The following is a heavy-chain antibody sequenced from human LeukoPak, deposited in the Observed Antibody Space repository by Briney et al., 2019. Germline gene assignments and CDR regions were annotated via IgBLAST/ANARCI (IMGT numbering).Heavy chain of an antibody. V-gene: IGHV4-39*01. CDR2: VYYSGST. D-gene: IGHD2-2*01. Sequence: PSETLSLTCTVSDGSISSSSYYWVWIRQPPGKGLEWIGSVYYSGSTYYNPSLKSRVTIPVDTSKNQFSLKLSSVTAADTAVYYCARRYCSTTSCQEDYWGQGTLVTVSS. J-gene: IGHJ4*02. CDR3: ARRYCSTTSCQEDY. CDR1: DGSISSSSYY.